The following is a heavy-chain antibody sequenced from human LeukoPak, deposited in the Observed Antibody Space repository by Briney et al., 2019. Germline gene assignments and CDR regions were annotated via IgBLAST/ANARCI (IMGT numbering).Heavy chain of an antibody. D-gene: IGHD5-24*01. CDR3: AGVEMATIILTN. V-gene: IGHV4-39*07. CDR2: IYYSGST. Sequence: SETLSLTCTVSGGSISSSSYYWGWIRQPPGKGLEWIGSIYYSGSTYYNPSLKSRVTIPVDTSKNQFSLKLSFVTAADTAVNYCAGVEMATIILTNWGQGTLVTVSS. CDR1: GGSISSSSYY. J-gene: IGHJ4*02.